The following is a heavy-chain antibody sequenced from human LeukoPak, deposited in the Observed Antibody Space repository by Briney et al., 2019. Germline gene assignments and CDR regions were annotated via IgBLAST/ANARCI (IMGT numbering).Heavy chain of an antibody. J-gene: IGHJ5*02. CDR2: INPNSGGT. CDR3: AKDSVGNYGSAP. D-gene: IGHD3-10*01. Sequence: GASVKVSCKASGYTFTGYYIHWVRQAPGQGLEWMGRINPNSGGTNYAQKFQGSVTMTRDTSISTAYMELSRLRSDDAAVYYCAKDSVGNYGSAPWGQGTLVTVSS. CDR1: GYTFTGYY. V-gene: IGHV1-2*06.